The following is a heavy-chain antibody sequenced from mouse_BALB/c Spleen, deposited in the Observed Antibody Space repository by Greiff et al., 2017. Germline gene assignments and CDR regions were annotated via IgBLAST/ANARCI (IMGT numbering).Heavy chain of an antibody. Sequence: EVKVEESGGGLVKPGGSLKLSCAASGFTFSSYAMSWVRQTPEKRLEWVASISSGGSTYYPDSVKGRFTISRDNARNILYLQMSSLRSEDTAMYYCARGNSYYYGSSPYYYAMDYWGQGTSVTVSS. CDR3: ARGNSYYYGSSPYYYAMDY. CDR2: ISSGGST. V-gene: IGHV5-6-5*01. J-gene: IGHJ4*01. D-gene: IGHD1-1*01. CDR1: GFTFSSYA.